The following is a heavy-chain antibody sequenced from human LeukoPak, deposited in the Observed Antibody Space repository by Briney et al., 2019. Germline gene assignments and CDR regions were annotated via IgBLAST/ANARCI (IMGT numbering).Heavy chain of an antibody. Sequence: GESLKISCKGSGYSFTSYWIGWVRQMPGKGLEWMGIIYPGDSDTRYSPSFRGQVTISVDKSISPAYLQWTSLKASDTAIYYCARAPTSVSNPYYFDSWGQGTLVTVSS. CDR2: IYPGDSDT. CDR3: ARAPTSVSNPYYFDS. J-gene: IGHJ4*02. V-gene: IGHV5-51*01. D-gene: IGHD4-11*01. CDR1: GYSFTSYW.